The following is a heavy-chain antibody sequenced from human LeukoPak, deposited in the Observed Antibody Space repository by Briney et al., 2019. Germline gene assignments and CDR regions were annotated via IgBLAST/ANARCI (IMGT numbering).Heavy chain of an antibody. CDR1: GGSISSYY. J-gene: IGHJ5*02. V-gene: IGHV4-59*12. CDR2: IYYSGST. D-gene: IGHD3-9*01. CDR3: ARVIPDPVLRYFDWLYGRGWFDP. Sequence: SETLSLTCTVSGGSISSYYWSWIRQPPGKRLEWIGYIYYSGSTNYNPSLKSRVTISVDTSKNQFSLKLSSVTAADTAVYYCARVIPDPVLRYFDWLYGRGWFDPWGQGTLVTVSS.